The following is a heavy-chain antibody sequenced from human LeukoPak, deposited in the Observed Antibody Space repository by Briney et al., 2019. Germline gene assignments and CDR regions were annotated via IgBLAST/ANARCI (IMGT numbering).Heavy chain of an antibody. Sequence: GGSLRLSCAASGFTFSTYWMSWVRQAPGKGLEWVANIKQDGSEKYYVDSVKGRFTISRDNAKNSLYLQMNSLRAEDTAVYYCARGPLWSGYYTVSYFDYWGQGTLVTVSS. CDR3: ARGPLWSGYYTVSYFDY. CDR1: GFTFSTYW. D-gene: IGHD3-3*01. V-gene: IGHV3-7*01. J-gene: IGHJ4*02. CDR2: IKQDGSEK.